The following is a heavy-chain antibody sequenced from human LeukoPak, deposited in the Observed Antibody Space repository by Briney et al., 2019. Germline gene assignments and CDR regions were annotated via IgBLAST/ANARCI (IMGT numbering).Heavy chain of an antibody. V-gene: IGHV4-34*01. D-gene: IGHD1-14*01. CDR3: ARLLRLIRGTYYGMDV. CDR1: GGSFGGYY. CDR2: INHSGRT. Sequence: PSETLSLTCAVYGGSFGGYYWGWIRQPPGKGLEWLGEINHSGRTNYNPSLKSRFTISVDTSKNQFSLKLSSVTAADTAVYYCARLLRLIRGTYYGMDVWGQGTTVTASS. J-gene: IGHJ6*02.